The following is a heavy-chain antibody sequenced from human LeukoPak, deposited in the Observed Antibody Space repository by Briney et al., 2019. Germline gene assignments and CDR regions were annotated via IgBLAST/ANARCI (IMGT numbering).Heavy chain of an antibody. D-gene: IGHD1-1*01. Sequence: WIGSIYYSGSTYYNPSLKSRVTISVDTSKNQFSLKLSSVTAADTAVYYCARRTGGASFDYWGQGTLVTVSS. J-gene: IGHJ4*02. CDR2: IYYSGST. V-gene: IGHV4-39*01. CDR3: ARRTGGASFDY.